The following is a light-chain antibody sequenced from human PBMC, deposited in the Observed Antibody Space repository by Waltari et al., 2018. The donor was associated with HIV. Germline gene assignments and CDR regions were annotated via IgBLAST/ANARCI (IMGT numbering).Light chain of an antibody. J-gene: IGLJ2*01. Sequence: QSVLTQPPSTSGTPGQRVTISCSGSTSNIGRNYVYWYQQFPGKTPKLPIYRKGPRPSGCPVRFSGSKSGTSASRAISGLRSEDEADYYCAAWDDSLSGLVFGGGTKLTVL. CDR3: AAWDDSLSGLV. V-gene: IGLV1-47*01. CDR2: RKG. CDR1: TSNIGRNY.